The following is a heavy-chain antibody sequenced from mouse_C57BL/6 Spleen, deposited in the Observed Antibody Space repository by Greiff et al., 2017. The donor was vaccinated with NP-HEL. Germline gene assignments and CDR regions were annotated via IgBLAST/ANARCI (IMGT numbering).Heavy chain of an antibody. Sequence: VQLQQSGPELVKPGASVKISCKASGYTFTDYYMNWVKQSHGKSLEWIGDINPNNGGTSYNQKFKGKATLTVDKSSSTAYMELRSLTSEDSAVYYCARGAYYSPYGGAMDYWGQGTSVTVSS. CDR1: GYTFTDYY. D-gene: IGHD2-12*01. J-gene: IGHJ4*01. V-gene: IGHV1-26*01. CDR2: INPNNGGT. CDR3: ARGAYYSPYGGAMDY.